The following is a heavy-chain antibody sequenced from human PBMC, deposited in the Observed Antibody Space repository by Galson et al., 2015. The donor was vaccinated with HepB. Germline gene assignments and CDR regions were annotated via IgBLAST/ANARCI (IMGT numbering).Heavy chain of an antibody. CDR1: GYTFINYG. D-gene: IGHD6-6*01. V-gene: IGHV1-18*01. Sequence: SVKVSSKASGYTFINYGISWVRQAPGQGLEWMGWISPYSGNANYAQKVQGRVTMTTDTSTSTAYMELRSLRSDDTAVYYCARDFSIAVRYGGYWGQGTLVTVSS. CDR2: ISPYSGNA. J-gene: IGHJ4*02. CDR3: ARDFSIAVRYGGY.